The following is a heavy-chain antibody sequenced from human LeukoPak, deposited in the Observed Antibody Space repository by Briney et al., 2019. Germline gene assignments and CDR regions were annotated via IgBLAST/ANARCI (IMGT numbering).Heavy chain of an antibody. Sequence: SETLSLTCTVSGDSISGYYWSWIRQPPGKGLEWIGYISYSGSTNYNPSLKSRVTISIDTSKKQFSLKLSSVTAADTAVYYCARALGIGDYFDYWGQGTLVTVSS. J-gene: IGHJ4*02. CDR2: ISYSGST. CDR1: GDSISGYY. V-gene: IGHV4-59*01. CDR3: ARALGIGDYFDY. D-gene: IGHD7-27*01.